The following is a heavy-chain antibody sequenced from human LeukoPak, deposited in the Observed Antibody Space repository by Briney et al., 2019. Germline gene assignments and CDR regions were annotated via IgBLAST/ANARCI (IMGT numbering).Heavy chain of an antibody. D-gene: IGHD6-13*01. Sequence: PSETLSLTCAVSGGSISSYYWSWIRQPPGKGQEWIGYIYYSGSTNYNPSLKSRVTISVDTSKNQFSLKLLSVTAADTAVYYCARGMQQLYHFDSWGRGTLVTVSS. CDR3: ARGMQQLYHFDS. CDR1: GGSISSYY. V-gene: IGHV4-59*01. CDR2: IYYSGST. J-gene: IGHJ4*02.